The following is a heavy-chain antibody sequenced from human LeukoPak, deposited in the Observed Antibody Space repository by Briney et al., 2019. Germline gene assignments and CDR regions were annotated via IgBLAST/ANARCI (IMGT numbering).Heavy chain of an antibody. CDR3: ARARSITMVRGVIRRDLYYFDY. CDR1: GGSISSGDYY. D-gene: IGHD3-10*01. Sequence: SETLSLICTVSGGSISSGDYYWSWIRQPPGKGLEWIGYIYYSGRTYYNPSLKSRVTISVDTSKNQFSLKLSSVTAADTAVYYCARARSITMVRGVIRRDLYYFDYWGQGTQVTVSS. J-gene: IGHJ4*02. CDR2: IYYSGRT. V-gene: IGHV4-30-4*01.